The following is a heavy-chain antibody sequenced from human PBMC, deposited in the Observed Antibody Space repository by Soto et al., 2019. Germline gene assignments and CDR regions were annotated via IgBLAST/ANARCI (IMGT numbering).Heavy chain of an antibody. J-gene: IGHJ6*02. CDR1: GGTFSSYA. V-gene: IGHV1-69*01. D-gene: IGHD6-13*01. CDR2: IIPIFGTA. CDR3: ARSNPKSIAAAVYYGMDV. Sequence: QVQLVQSGAEVKKPGSSVKVSCKASGGTFSSYAISWVRQAPGQGLEWMGGIIPIFGTANYAQKFQGRVTITADESTSTAYMELSSLRSEDTAVYYCARSNPKSIAAAVYYGMDVWGQGTTVTVSS.